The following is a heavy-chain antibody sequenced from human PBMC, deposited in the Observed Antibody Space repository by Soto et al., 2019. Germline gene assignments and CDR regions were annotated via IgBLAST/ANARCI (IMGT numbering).Heavy chain of an antibody. J-gene: IGHJ6*02. CDR3: AKIRAGGIWRGYYIWGAGYGMDV. CDR2: ISGSGGST. Sequence: EVQLLESGGGLVQPGGSLRLSCAASGFTFSSYAMSWVRQAPGKGLEWVSAISGSGGSTYYADSVKGRFTISRDNSKNTLYLQMNSLRAEETAVYYCAKIRAGGIWRGYYIWGAGYGMDVWGQGTTVTVSS. V-gene: IGHV3-23*01. D-gene: IGHD3-3*01. CDR1: GFTFSSYA.